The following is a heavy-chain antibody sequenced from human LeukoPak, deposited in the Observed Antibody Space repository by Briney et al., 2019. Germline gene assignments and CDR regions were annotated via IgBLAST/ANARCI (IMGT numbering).Heavy chain of an antibody. Sequence: GGSLRLSCAASEFTFSSCGMHWVRQAPGKGLEWVAFIRYDGSTKYYADSVKGRFTISRDNSKSTLCLQMNSLRAEDTAVYYCAGGTVTTFDYWGQGTLVTVSS. D-gene: IGHD4-17*01. CDR2: IRYDGSTK. V-gene: IGHV3-30*02. J-gene: IGHJ4*02. CDR3: AGGTVTTFDY. CDR1: EFTFSSCG.